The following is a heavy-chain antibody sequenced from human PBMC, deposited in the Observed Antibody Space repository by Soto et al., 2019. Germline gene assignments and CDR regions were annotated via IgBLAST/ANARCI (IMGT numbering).Heavy chain of an antibody. CDR1: GFTFSRYS. CDR2: IWYDGSNK. V-gene: IGHV3-33*08. D-gene: IGHD5-18*01. CDR3: ARDGRYSYGYGFDY. Sequence: GGSLRLSCAASGFTFSRYSMHWVRQAPGKGLEWVAVIWYDGSNKYYADSVKGRFTISRDNSKNTLYLQMNSLRAEDTAVYYCARDGRYSYGYGFDYWGQGTLVTVSS. J-gene: IGHJ4*02.